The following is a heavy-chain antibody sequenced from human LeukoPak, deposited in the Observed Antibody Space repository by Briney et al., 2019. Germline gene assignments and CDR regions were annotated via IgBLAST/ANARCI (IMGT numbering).Heavy chain of an antibody. CDR2: INPKTGAT. CDR1: GFTFTVYF. D-gene: IGHD2-2*01. Sequence: ASVTVSCKTSGFTFTVYFSHWLRQAPGQGPEWMGWINPKTGATKYAQKFEGRVTVTRDTSITTAYMELSGLTVDDTAVYYCARQDCSSTSCYFDYWGQGTLVTVSS. V-gene: IGHV1-2*02. CDR3: ARQDCSSTSCYFDY. J-gene: IGHJ4*02.